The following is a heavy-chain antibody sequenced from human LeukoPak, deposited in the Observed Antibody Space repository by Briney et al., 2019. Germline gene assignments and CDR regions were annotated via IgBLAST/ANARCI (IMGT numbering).Heavy chain of an antibody. CDR1: RFTFSSYS. Sequence: GSLRLSCAASRFTFSSYSMNWVRQAPGKGLEWVSSISSSSSYIYYADSVKGRFTISRDNSKNTLYLQMNSLRAEDTAVYYCAKADYDILTGYSLPFDYWGQGALVTVSS. CDR3: AKADYDILTGYSLPFDY. CDR2: ISSSSSYI. V-gene: IGHV3-21*04. D-gene: IGHD3-9*01. J-gene: IGHJ4*02.